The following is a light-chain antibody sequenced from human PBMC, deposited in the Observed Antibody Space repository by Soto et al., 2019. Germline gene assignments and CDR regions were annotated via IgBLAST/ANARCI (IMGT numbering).Light chain of an antibody. CDR2: EVS. CDR3: HSPTSGDFRV. Sequence: QSVLTQPASVSGSPGQSITISCTGTSSDVGRYNHVSWYQHHPGKAPKLIISEVSNRPSGVSNRFSGSKSGYTASLTISGLQAEDEADYYCHSPTSGDFRVFATGTRSPS. V-gene: IGLV2-14*01. CDR1: SSDVGRYNH. J-gene: IGLJ1*01.